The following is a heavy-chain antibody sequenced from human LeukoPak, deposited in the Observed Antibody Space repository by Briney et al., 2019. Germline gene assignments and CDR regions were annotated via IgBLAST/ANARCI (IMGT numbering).Heavy chain of an antibody. CDR1: GLTFSNYW. CDR3: ARRPQQLVIYFFDY. V-gene: IGHV3-7*05. CDR2: IKQDGSEK. Sequence: GGSLRLSCAASGLTFSNYWMSWVRQAPGQGLEWVANIKQDGSEKKYVDSVKGRFTISRDNAKNSLYLQMNSLRAEDTAVYYCARRPQQLVIYFFDYWGQGTLVTVSS. J-gene: IGHJ4*02. D-gene: IGHD6-13*01.